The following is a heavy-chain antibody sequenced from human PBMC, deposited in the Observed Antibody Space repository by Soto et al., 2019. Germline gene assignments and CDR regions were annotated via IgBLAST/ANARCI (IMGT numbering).Heavy chain of an antibody. CDR3: ARATPPDY. J-gene: IGHJ4*02. V-gene: IGHV3-48*02. D-gene: IGHD2-15*01. CDR2: ISSSSSNI. Sequence: GGSLRLSCAASGFTFSTYSMNWVRQAPGKGLEWVSYISSSSSNIYYADSVKGRFTISRDNAKNSLYLQINSLRDEDTAVYYCARATPPDYWGQGTLVTVSS. CDR1: GFTFSTYS.